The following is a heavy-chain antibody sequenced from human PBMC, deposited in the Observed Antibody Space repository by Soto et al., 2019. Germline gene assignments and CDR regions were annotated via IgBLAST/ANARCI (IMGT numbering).Heavy chain of an antibody. V-gene: IGHV4-59*01. J-gene: IGHJ4*02. Sequence: QVQLQESGPGLVKPSETLSLTCTVSGGSISSYYWSWIRQPPGKGLEWIGYIYYSGSTNYNPSLKSRVTISVDTSKNQFSLKLSSVTAADTAVYYCARGKQWLWDWGQGTLVTVSS. CDR2: IYYSGST. CDR1: GGSISSYY. D-gene: IGHD6-19*01. CDR3: ARGKQWLWD.